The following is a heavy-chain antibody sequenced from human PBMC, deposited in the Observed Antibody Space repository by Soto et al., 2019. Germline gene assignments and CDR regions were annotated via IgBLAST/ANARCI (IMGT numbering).Heavy chain of an antibody. V-gene: IGHV6-1*01. D-gene: IGHD6-13*01. CDR1: VDSVSSNSAA. J-gene: IGHJ6*02. CDR2: TYYRPKWYN. CDR3: PRAYSSSPSSELRRYYYYGMDV. Sequence: SQTLSLTSAISVDSVSSNSAAWNWIRRSPSRGLEWLGRTYYRPKWYNDYAVSVKSRITINPDTSKNQFSLQLNSVTPEHTAVYSCPRAYSSSPSSELRRYYYYGMDVWGQGTTVTVSS.